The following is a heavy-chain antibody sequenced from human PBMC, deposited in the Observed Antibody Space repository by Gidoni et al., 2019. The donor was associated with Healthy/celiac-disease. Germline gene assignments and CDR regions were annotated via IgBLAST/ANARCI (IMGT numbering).Heavy chain of an antibody. CDR1: GGTFSSYA. Sequence: QVQLVQSGAEVKKPGSSVKVSCKASGGTFSSYAISWVRQAPGQGLEWMGRILPILGIADYAQKFQGRVTITADKSTSTAYMELSSLRSEDTAVYYCASEGYSSSSGDAFDIWGQGTMVTVSS. D-gene: IGHD6-6*01. CDR3: ASEGYSSSSGDAFDI. J-gene: IGHJ3*02. V-gene: IGHV1-69*04. CDR2: ILPILGIA.